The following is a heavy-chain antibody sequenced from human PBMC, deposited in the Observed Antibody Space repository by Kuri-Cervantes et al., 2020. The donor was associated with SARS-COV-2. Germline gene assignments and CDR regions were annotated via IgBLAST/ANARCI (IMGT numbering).Heavy chain of an antibody. J-gene: IGHJ4*02. V-gene: IGHV3-30*01. D-gene: IGHD6-19*01. CDR2: ISYDGSIK. CDR1: GFTFNNYA. Sequence: GESLKISCAASGFTFNNYAIHWVRQAPGRGLEWMAVISYDGSIKYYADSVKGRFTISRDNSKNTLYLQMNSLRSEDTAVYYCARARSSGWFGGDYWGQGTLVTVSS. CDR3: ARARSSGWFGGDY.